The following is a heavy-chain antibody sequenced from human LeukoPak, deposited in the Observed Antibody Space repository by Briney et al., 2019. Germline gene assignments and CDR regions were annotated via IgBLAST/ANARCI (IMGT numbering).Heavy chain of an antibody. CDR2: ISGSGGTT. D-gene: IGHD3-16*01. Sequence: GGSLRLSCAASGFTFSSYAMSWVRQAPGKGLEWVSAISGSGGTTYYADSVKGRFTISRDNSKNTLYLQVNSLRAEDTAVYYCAKDLGGPFDYWGQGTLVTVSS. V-gene: IGHV3-23*01. CDR1: GFTFSSYA. J-gene: IGHJ4*02. CDR3: AKDLGGPFDY.